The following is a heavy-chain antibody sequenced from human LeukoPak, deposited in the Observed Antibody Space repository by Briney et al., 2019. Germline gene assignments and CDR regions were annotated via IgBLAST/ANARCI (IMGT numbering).Heavy chain of an antibody. V-gene: IGHV1-3*01. Sequence: GASVKVSCKASGYTFTSYAMHWVRQAPGQRLEWMGWINAGNGNTKHSQKFQGRVTITRDTSASTAYMELSSLRSEDTAVYYCARVQSAYCSSTSCYGGYFDYWGQGTLVTVSS. D-gene: IGHD2-2*01. J-gene: IGHJ4*02. CDR2: INAGNGNT. CDR3: ARVQSAYCSSTSCYGGYFDY. CDR1: GYTFTSYA.